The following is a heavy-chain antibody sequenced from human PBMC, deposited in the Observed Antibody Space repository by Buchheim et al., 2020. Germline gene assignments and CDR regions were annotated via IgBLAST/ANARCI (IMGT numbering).Heavy chain of an antibody. J-gene: IGHJ6*02. CDR3: ARDLYGMDV. CDR1: GGSISSGGYY. CDR2: FYYRWST. Sequence: QVQLQESGPGLVKPSQTLSLTCTVSGGSISSGGYYLSWIRPHPGKGLEWIWYFYYRWSTHYNPSLKSRLTISVDPSKNPFSLKLSSVTAADTAVYYCARDLYGMDVWGQGTT. V-gene: IGHV4-31*03.